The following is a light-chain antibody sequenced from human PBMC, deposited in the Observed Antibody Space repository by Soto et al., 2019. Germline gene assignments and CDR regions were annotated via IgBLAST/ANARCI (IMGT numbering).Light chain of an antibody. V-gene: IGLV3-1*01. CDR3: QGWDSFAYV. CDR2: QDY. J-gene: IGLJ1*01. CDR1: KLGKQH. Sequence: SYELTQPHSVSVSPGQPATITGSGDKLGKQHICWYQQRPGQSPVMVIYQDYQRPPGIPERFSGARSGNTATLTIRGAQALDEGDYYCQGWDSFAYVFGSGTKLTVL.